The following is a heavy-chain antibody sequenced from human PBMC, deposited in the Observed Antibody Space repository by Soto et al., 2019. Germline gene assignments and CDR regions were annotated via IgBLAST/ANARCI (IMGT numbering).Heavy chain of an antibody. J-gene: IGHJ4*02. V-gene: IGHV1-69*08. CDR1: GGTFSSYT. Sequence: QVQLVQSGAEVKKPGSSVKVSCKASGGTFSSYTIRWVRQAPGQGLEWMGRIIPILGIANYAQKFQGRVTITADKATSTAHMELSSLRSEDTAVYYCARDRETAMVHIDYWGQGTLVTVSS. D-gene: IGHD5-18*01. CDR3: ARDRETAMVHIDY. CDR2: IIPILGIA.